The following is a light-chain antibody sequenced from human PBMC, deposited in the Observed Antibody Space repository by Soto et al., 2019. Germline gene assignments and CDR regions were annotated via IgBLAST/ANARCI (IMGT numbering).Light chain of an antibody. CDR2: GAS. J-gene: IGKJ5*01. CDR3: QQYNNWIT. CDR1: QSVSSI. V-gene: IGKV3D-15*01. Sequence: EIVMTQSPATLSVSPGERATLSCRASQSVSSILVWYQQKPGQAPRLLIYGASTRTTGIPARFSGSGSGTEFTLTISSLPSEDFAVYYCQQYNNWITFGQGTRVEIK.